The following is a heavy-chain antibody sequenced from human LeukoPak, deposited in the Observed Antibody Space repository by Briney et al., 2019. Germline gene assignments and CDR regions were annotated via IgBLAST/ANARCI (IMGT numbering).Heavy chain of an antibody. Sequence: PGGSLRLSCAASGFTFSNYAMSWVRQTPGKGLEWVANIKYDGSEKYYVDSVKGRFTISRDNAKDSLFLQMSSLRAEDTAVYYCASLPPPYDSSGYYDSWGQGTLVTVSS. CDR3: ASLPPPYDSSGYYDS. CDR1: GFTFSNYA. J-gene: IGHJ5*01. CDR2: IKYDGSEK. D-gene: IGHD3-22*01. V-gene: IGHV3-7*01.